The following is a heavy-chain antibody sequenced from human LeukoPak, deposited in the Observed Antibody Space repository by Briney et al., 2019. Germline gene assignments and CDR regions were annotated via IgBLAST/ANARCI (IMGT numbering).Heavy chain of an antibody. CDR1: GYTFTSYY. J-gene: IGHJ4*02. CDR3: ARGQYYYDSSGYYPLYFDY. CDR2: INPSAGST. V-gene: IGHV1-46*01. Sequence: ASVKVSCKASGYTFTSYYMHWVRQAPGQGLEWMGIINPSAGSTSYAQWFQGRVTMTRDTSTSTVYMELSSLRSEDTAVYYCARGQYYYDSSGYYPLYFDYWGQGTLVTVSS. D-gene: IGHD3-22*01.